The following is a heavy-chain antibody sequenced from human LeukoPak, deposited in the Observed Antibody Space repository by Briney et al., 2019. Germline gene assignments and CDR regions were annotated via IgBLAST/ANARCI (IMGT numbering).Heavy chain of an antibody. CDR3: ARDLLYCSSTSCHNNWFDP. CDR1: GGSISSGDYY. CDR2: LYYSGST. D-gene: IGHD2-2*01. V-gene: IGHV4-30-4*08. Sequence: SETLSLTCTVSGGSISSGDYYWSWIRQPPGKGLEWTGYLYYSGSTYYNPSLKSRVTISVDTSKNQFSLKLSSVTAADTAVYYCARDLLYCSSTSCHNNWFDPWGQGTLVTVSS. J-gene: IGHJ5*02.